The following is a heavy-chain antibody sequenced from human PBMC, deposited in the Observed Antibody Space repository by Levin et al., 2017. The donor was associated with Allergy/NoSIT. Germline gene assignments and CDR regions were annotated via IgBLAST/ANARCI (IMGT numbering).Heavy chain of an antibody. Sequence: GESLKISCAASGFTFSNYDMHWVRQAPGKGLEWVAVISYDGSNKYYADSVKGRFTISRDNSKNTLYLQMNSLRAEDTAVYYCAKDLSYGGTGNYWGQGTLVTVSS. V-gene: IGHV3-30*18. J-gene: IGHJ4*02. D-gene: IGHD1-14*01. CDR2: ISYDGSNK. CDR3: AKDLSYGGTGNY. CDR1: GFTFSNYD.